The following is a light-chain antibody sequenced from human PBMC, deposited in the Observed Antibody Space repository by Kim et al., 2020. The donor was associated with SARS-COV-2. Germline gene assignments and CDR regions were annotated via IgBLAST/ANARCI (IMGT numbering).Light chain of an antibody. J-gene: IGKJ4*01. CDR2: GAS. V-gene: IGKV3-15*01. Sequence: VSPGERATLSCRAIQNVRNSLAWYQQKPGQAPRLLLYGASTRATGIPATISGSGSGTEFSLTISSLQSEDFAVYYCQQYSKWPLTFGGGTKVDIK. CDR3: QQYSKWPLT. CDR1: QNVRNS.